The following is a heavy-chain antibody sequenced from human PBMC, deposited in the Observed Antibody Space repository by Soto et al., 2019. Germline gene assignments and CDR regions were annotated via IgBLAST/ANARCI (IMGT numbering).Heavy chain of an antibody. CDR2: ISGSGGST. CDR1: GFTFSSYA. D-gene: IGHD1-26*01. CDR3: AKKQYSGYDYYGMDV. J-gene: IGHJ6*02. V-gene: IGHV3-23*01. Sequence: PGGSLRLSCAASGFTFSSYAMSWVRQAPGKGLEWVSAISGSGGSTYYADSVKGRFTISRDNSKNTLYLQMNSLRAEDTAVYYCAKKQYSGYDYYGMDVWGQGTTVTVSS.